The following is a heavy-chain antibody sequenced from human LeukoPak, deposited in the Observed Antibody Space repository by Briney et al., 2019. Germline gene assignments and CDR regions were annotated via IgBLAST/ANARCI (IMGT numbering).Heavy chain of an antibody. V-gene: IGHV3-30-3*01. Sequence: GGSLRLSCAASGFTFSSYAMHWVRQAPGNGLEWVAVISYDGSNKYYADSVKGRFTISRDNSKNTLYLQMNSLRAEDTAVYYCARESRNYKFDYWGQGTLVTVSS. J-gene: IGHJ4*02. D-gene: IGHD1-7*01. CDR3: ARESRNYKFDY. CDR2: ISYDGSNK. CDR1: GFTFSSYA.